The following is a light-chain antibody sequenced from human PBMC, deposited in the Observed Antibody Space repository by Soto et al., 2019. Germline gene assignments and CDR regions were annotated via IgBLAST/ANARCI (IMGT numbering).Light chain of an antibody. V-gene: IGLV2-23*01. J-gene: IGLJ2*01. CDR2: ESN. CDR3: SSYAGSSARVV. Sequence: QSALTQPASVSGSPGQSITISCTRSSTNFENYNLVSWYQHCPDKAPKLIIYESNKRPSEISDRFSGSESDTTASLIISGLQPEDEADYYCSSYAGSSARVVFGGGTQLTVL. CDR1: STNFENYNL.